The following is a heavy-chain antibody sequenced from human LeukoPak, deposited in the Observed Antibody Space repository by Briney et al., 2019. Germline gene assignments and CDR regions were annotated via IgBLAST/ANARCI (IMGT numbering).Heavy chain of an antibody. V-gene: IGHV3-9*03. D-gene: IGHD2-21*01. Sequence: GGSLRLSCAASGFTFDGYAMHWVRQAPGKGLEWVSGISWNSGSIGYADSVKGRFTISRDNAKNSLYLQMNSLRAEDMALYYCAKDFHSSFCGGDCYSFDYWGQGTLVTVSS. CDR2: ISWNSGSI. CDR1: GFTFDGYA. J-gene: IGHJ4*02. CDR3: AKDFHSSFCGGDCYSFDY.